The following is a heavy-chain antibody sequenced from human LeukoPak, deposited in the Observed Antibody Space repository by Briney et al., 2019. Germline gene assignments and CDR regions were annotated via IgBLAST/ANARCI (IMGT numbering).Heavy chain of an antibody. CDR1: GYTFTSYG. D-gene: IGHD2-15*01. Sequence: ASVKVSCKASGYTFTSYGISWVRQAPGQGLEWMGWISAYNGNTNYAQKLQGRVTTTTDTSTSTAYMELRSLRSDDTAVYYCARVDIVVVVAATRDFDYWGQGALVTVSS. CDR3: ARVDIVVVVAATRDFDY. V-gene: IGHV1-18*01. J-gene: IGHJ4*02. CDR2: ISAYNGNT.